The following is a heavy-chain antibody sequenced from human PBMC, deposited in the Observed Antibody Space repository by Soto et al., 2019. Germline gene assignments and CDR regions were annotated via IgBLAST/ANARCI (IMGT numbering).Heavy chain of an antibody. J-gene: IGHJ4*02. CDR3: ARDRRNWNGDRPLDY. V-gene: IGHV1-69*13. CDR2: IIPIFGTA. D-gene: IGHD1-20*01. Sequence: ASVKVSCKASGGTFSSYAISWVRQAPGQGLEWMGGIIPIFGTANYAQKFQGRVTITADESTSTAYMELSSLRSEDTAVYYCARDRRNWNGDRPLDYWGQGTLVTVSS. CDR1: GGTFSSYA.